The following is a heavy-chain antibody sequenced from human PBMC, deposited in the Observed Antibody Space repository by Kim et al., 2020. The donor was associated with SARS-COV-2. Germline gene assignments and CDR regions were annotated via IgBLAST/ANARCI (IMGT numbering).Heavy chain of an antibody. CDR3: TKVYFGSGPYYNPYYGMDV. J-gene: IGHJ6*02. V-gene: IGHV3-49*03. CDR2: IRAKAQGGTT. Sequence: GGSLRLSCAASGFSFSDYAMTWFRQAPAKGLEWVSFIRAKAQGGTTEYAASVKGRFTISRDDSKSIAYLQMNSLKTEDTAVYYCTKVYFGSGPYYNPYYGMDVWGRGTTVTVSS. D-gene: IGHD3-10*01. CDR1: GFSFSDYA.